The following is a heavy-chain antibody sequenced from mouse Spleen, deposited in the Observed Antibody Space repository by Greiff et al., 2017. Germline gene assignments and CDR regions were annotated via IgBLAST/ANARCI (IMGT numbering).Heavy chain of an antibody. Sequence: QVQLQQSGAELARPGASVKMSCKASGYTFTSYTMHWVKQRPGQGLEWIGYINPSSGYTKYNQKFKDKATLTADKSSSTAYMQLSSLTSEDSAVYYWASLRYRYFDVWGAGTTVTVSS. CDR2: INPSSGYT. J-gene: IGHJ1*01. CDR1: GYTFTSYT. V-gene: IGHV1-4*01. CDR3: ASLRYRYFDV.